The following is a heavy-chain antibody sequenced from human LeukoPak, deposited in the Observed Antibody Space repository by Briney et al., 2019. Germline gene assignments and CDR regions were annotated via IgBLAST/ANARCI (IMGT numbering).Heavy chain of an antibody. CDR1: GFTFSSYS. CDR2: ISSSSSYI. CDR3: ARAGAFVAHYRFLWSY. D-gene: IGHD3-3*01. Sequence: GGSLRLSCAASGFTFSSYSMDWVRQAPGKGLEWVSSISSSSSYIYYADSVKGRFTISRDNAKNSLYLQMNSLRAEDTAVYYCARAGAFVAHYRFLWSYWGQGTLVTVSS. V-gene: IGHV3-21*01. J-gene: IGHJ4*02.